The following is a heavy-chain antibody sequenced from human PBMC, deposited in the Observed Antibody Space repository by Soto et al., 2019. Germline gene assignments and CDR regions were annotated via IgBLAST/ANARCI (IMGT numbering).Heavy chain of an antibody. Sequence: ASVTVSCMNCGYSFTSFAMHWLRQAPGQRVEWVGWINPGNGDTKYAQTFQGRVTITRDTSASTAYMQLSSLRSEDTAVYYCARSPLTRYCISTSCYVSWFDPWGQGTLVTVSS. D-gene: IGHD2-2*01. J-gene: IGHJ5*02. CDR3: ARSPLTRYCISTSCYVSWFDP. V-gene: IGHV1-3*01. CDR1: GYSFTSFA. CDR2: INPGNGDT.